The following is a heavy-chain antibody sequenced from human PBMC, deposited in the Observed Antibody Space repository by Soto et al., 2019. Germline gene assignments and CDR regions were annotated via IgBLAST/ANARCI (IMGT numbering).Heavy chain of an antibody. CDR3: AREGDGSGFFSDF. CDR2: ISGRSNTI. D-gene: IGHD3-22*01. CDR1: GFTFSDYN. J-gene: IGHJ4*02. V-gene: IGHV3-48*01. Sequence: EVQLVESGGGLVQPGGPLRLSCVASGFTFSDYNMNWVRHAPGKGLEWVSFISGRSNTIYYADSVKGRFTISRDNAKNSLYLLMNSLRAEDTAVYYCAREGDGSGFFSDFWGQGTLVTVSS.